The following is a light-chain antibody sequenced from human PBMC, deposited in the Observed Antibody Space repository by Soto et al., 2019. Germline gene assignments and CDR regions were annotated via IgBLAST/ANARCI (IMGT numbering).Light chain of an antibody. J-gene: IGKJ1*01. CDR2: KAS. CDR3: QQSYSSSWT. CDR1: QSVSTW. V-gene: IGKV1-5*03. Sequence: DIQMTQSPSTLSASVGDRVTITCRASQSVSTWLAWYQQKPGKAPKLLIYKASNLESGVPSRFSGSGSGTDFNLTISSLQREDFATYYCQQSYSSSWTFGQGTKVDIK.